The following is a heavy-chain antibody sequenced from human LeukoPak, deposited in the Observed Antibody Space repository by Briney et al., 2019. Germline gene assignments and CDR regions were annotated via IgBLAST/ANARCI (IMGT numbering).Heavy chain of an antibody. V-gene: IGHV3-21*01. CDR1: GFTFSSYT. D-gene: IGHD3-10*02. J-gene: IGHJ6*04. CDR2: TSSSSSYI. Sequence: GGSLRLSCAASGFTFSSYTMNWVRQAPGKGLEWVSSTSSSSSYIYYADSVKGRFTISRDNAKNSLYLQMNSLRAEDTAVYYCAELGITMIGGVWGKGTTVTISS. CDR3: AELGITMIGGV.